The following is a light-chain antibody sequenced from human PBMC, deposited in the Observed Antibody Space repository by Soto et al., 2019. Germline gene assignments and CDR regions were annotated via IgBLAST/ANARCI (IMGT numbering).Light chain of an antibody. J-gene: IGKJ5*01. CDR3: QQYNNLPPT. V-gene: IGKV3-15*01. CDR1: QSVTSN. CDR2: HAS. Sequence: EIVMTQSPATLSVSPGERATLSCRASQSVTSNLAWYQQKPAQAPRLLIYHASARPGGIPARFSGSGSGTEFTLTISSLQSEDFAVYFCQQYNNLPPTFGQGTXLEIK.